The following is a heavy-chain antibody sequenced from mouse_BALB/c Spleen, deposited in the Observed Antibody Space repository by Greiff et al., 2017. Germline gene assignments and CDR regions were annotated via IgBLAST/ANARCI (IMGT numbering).Heavy chain of an antibody. Sequence: VQLQQPGAELVRPGASVKLSCKASGYTFTSYWINWVKQRPGQGLEWIGNIYPSDSYTNYNQKFKDKATLTVDKSSSTAYMQLSSPTSEDSAVYFCARDYGNYGNFFDYWGQGTTLTVSS. J-gene: IGHJ2*01. D-gene: IGHD2-1*01. V-gene: IGHV1-69*02. CDR3: ARDYGNYGNFFDY. CDR1: GYTFTSYW. CDR2: IYPSDSYT.